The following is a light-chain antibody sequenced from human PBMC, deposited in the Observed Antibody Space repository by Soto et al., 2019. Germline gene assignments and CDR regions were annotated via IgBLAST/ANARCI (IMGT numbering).Light chain of an antibody. CDR1: QAIRID. Sequence: AIPLTQSPSSLSASVGDRVTITCRASQAIRIDLGWYQQRPGEAPKILIYAASSLQAGIRSRFIASRSGRDFTLTITSLRPEEFPTYYCPHDYNYPFTFGQGTRLEIK. J-gene: IGKJ5*01. V-gene: IGKV1-6*01. CDR2: AAS. CDR3: PHDYNYPFT.